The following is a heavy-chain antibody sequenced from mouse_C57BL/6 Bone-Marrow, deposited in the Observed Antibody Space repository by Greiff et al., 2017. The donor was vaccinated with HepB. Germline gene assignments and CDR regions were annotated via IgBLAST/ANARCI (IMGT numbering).Heavy chain of an antibody. Sequence: EVNVVESGGGLVQPGGSLKLSCAASGFTFSDYYMYWVRQTPEKRLEWVAYISNGGGSTYYPDTVKGRFTISRDNAKKTLYLQMSRLKSEDTAMYYCARLISTVVAARYYALDYWGQGTSVTVSS. V-gene: IGHV5-12*01. CDR2: ISNGGGST. D-gene: IGHD1-1*01. CDR3: ARLISTVVAARYYALDY. J-gene: IGHJ4*01. CDR1: GFTFSDYY.